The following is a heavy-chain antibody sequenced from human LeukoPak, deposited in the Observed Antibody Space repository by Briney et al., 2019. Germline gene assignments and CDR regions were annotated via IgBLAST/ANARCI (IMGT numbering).Heavy chain of an antibody. V-gene: IGHV3-30*03. CDR2: ISYDGSNK. CDR1: GFTFSSYG. J-gene: IGHJ4*02. D-gene: IGHD5-18*01. Sequence: QAGGSLRLSCAASGFTFSSYGMHWVRQAPGKGLEWVAVISYDGSNKYYADSVKGRFTISRDNAKNSLYLQMNSLRAEDTAVYYCARSQDGQLGYSYGRGPFDYWGQGTLVTVSS. CDR3: ARSQDGQLGYSYGRGPFDY.